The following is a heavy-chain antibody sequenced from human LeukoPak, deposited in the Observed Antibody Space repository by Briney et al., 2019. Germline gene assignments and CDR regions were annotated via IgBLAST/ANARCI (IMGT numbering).Heavy chain of an antibody. CDR1: GYTFTSYG. D-gene: IGHD6-13*01. V-gene: IGHV1-8*02. J-gene: IGHJ4*02. Sequence: GASVKVSCKASGYTFTSYGISWVRQATGQGLEWMGWMNPNSGNTGYAQKFQGRGTMTRNTSISTAYMELSSLRSEDTAVYYCAREIAAAGSFDYWGQGTLVTVSS. CDR2: MNPNSGNT. CDR3: AREIAAAGSFDY.